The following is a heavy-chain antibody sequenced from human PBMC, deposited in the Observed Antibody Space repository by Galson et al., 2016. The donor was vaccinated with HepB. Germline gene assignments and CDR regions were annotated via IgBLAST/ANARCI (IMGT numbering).Heavy chain of an antibody. CDR3: ARGGRITGTPQTRYYFDY. CDR1: GYTFTSYY. D-gene: IGHD1-7*01. CDR2: INPSGGST. J-gene: IGHJ4*02. V-gene: IGHV1-46*01. Sequence: SVKVSCKASGYTFTSYYMHWVRQAPGQGLEWMGIINPSGGSTSYAQEFQGRVTMTWDTSTSTVYMELSSLRSEDTAVYYCARGGRITGTPQTRYYFDYWGQGTLVTVSS.